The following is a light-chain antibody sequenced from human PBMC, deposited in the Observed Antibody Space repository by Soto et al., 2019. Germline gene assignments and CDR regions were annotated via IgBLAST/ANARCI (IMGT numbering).Light chain of an antibody. CDR3: SSYTSSSTYV. V-gene: IGLV2-14*01. J-gene: IGLJ1*01. CDR2: EVS. Sequence: QSALTQPASVSGSPGQSITISCTGTSSDVGGYNYVSWYQQHPGKAPKLMIYEVSRRPSGVSNRFSASKSGNTASLTISGLRAEDEGDDYCSSYTSSSTYVFGTGTKVTVL. CDR1: SSDVGGYNY.